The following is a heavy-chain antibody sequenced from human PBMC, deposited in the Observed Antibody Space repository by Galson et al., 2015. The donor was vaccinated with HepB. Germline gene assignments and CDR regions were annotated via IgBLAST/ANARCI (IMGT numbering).Heavy chain of an antibody. D-gene: IGHD6-6*01. V-gene: IGHV3-7*01. CDR2: IKQDGSEK. CDR3: AREPAARRNYFDY. CDR1: GFTFSSYW. J-gene: IGHJ4*02. Sequence: SLRLSCAASGFTFSSYWMSWVRQAPGKGLEWVANIKQDGSEKYYVDSVKGRFTISRDNAKNSLYLQMNSLRAEDTAVYYCAREPAARRNYFDYWGQGTLVTVSS.